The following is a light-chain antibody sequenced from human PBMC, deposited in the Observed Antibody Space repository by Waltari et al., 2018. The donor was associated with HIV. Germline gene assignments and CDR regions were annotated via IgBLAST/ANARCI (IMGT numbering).Light chain of an antibody. J-gene: IGLJ2*01. CDR3: QSYDSTLRVV. V-gene: IGLV1-40*02. Sequence: QPVLTQPPSVSGAPGQRVTISCTRSSPNLGATYHVHWYQQLPGTAPKLLIYANNNRPSGVPDRFSGSKSGTSASLAITGLQAEDEADYYCQSYDSTLRVVFGGGTKLTVL. CDR2: ANN. CDR1: SPNLGATYH.